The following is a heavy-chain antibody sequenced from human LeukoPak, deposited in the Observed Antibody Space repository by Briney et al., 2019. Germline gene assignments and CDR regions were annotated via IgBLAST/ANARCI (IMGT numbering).Heavy chain of an antibody. CDR1: GYTFTDYY. D-gene: IGHD2-21*02. Sequence: GASVKVSCKASGYTFTDYYMHWVRQAPGQGLEWMGWINPNSGGTNYAQKFQGRVTMTRDTSISTAYMELSRLTSDDTAVYYCASGYCGGACQLGGVDMWGQGTMVTVSS. J-gene: IGHJ3*02. CDR3: ASGYCGGACQLGGVDM. CDR2: INPNSGGT. V-gene: IGHV1-2*02.